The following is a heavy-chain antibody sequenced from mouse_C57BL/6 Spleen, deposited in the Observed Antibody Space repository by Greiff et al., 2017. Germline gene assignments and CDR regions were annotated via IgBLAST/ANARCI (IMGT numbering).Heavy chain of an antibody. CDR2: ISSGSSTI. V-gene: IGHV5-17*01. CDR3: ARGGYYGGSYDFDY. D-gene: IGHD1-1*01. J-gene: IGHJ2*01. Sequence: EVQLVESGGGLVKPGGSLKLSCAASGFTFSDYGMHWVRQAPEKGLEWVAYISSGSSTINYADTVKGRFTISRDNAKNTLFLQMTSLRSADTSMYSSARGGYYGGSYDFDYWGQGTTLTVSS. CDR1: GFTFSDYG.